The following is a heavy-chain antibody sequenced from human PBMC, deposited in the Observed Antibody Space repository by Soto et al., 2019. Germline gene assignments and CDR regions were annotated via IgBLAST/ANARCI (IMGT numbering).Heavy chain of an antibody. J-gene: IGHJ6*02. CDR2: PSGSGDTT. CDR3: AKGTQFFYYYGMDV. CDR1: GFTFSSYG. V-gene: IGHV3-23*01. Sequence: GGSLRLSCAASGFTFSSYGMNWVRQAPGKGLEWVSAPSGSGDTTYYADSVRGRFSISRDNSKNTLYLQMSSLRGEDTAVYYCAKGTQFFYYYGMDVWGQGTTVTVSS.